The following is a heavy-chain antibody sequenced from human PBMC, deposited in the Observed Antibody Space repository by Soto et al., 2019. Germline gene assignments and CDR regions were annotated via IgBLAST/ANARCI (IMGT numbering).Heavy chain of an antibody. CDR2: ISYDGSNK. V-gene: IGHV3-30-3*01. Sequence: PGGSLRLSCAASGFTFSSYALDWVRQAPCTGMEWVAVISYDGSNKYYADSVQGRFTISRDNSKNTLYLQMNSLRAEDTAVYYCARDHVVVTAIPESYYYYYGMDVWGQGTTVTVSS. D-gene: IGHD2-21*02. J-gene: IGHJ6*02. CDR1: GFTFSSYA. CDR3: ARDHVVVTAIPESYYYYYGMDV.